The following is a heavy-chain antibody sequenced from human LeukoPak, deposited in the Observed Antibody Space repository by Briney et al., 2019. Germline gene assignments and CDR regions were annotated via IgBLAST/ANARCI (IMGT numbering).Heavy chain of an antibody. Sequence: GGSLRLSCAASGFTFSSYSMNWVRQAPGKGLEWVSSISSSSSYIYYADSVKGRFTISRDNAKNSLYLQMNSLRAEDTAVYYCARGPGGQDIVVVPAAMSCDYWGQGTLVTVSS. J-gene: IGHJ4*02. CDR3: ARGPGGQDIVVVPAAMSCDY. CDR1: GFTFSSYS. V-gene: IGHV3-21*01. CDR2: ISSSSSYI. D-gene: IGHD2-2*01.